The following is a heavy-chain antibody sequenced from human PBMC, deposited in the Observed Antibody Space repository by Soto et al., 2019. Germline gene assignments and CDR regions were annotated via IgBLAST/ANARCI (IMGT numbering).Heavy chain of an antibody. Sequence: SETLSLTCTVSGGSISGYYWSWIRQPPGKRLEWIGYIYYTGSTNYNPSLRSRVTISIDTSKNQFSLKLSSETAADTAVYYCARYPRLDYWGQGTLVTVSS. V-gene: IGHV4-59*08. CDR1: GGSISGYY. J-gene: IGHJ4*02. CDR3: ARYPRLDY. CDR2: IYYTGST.